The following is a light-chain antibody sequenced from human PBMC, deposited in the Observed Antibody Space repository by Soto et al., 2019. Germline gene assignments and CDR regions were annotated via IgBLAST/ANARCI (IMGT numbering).Light chain of an antibody. CDR1: SSDVGGYNY. CDR2: EVS. CDR3: NSYTSSRTGV. V-gene: IGLV2-14*01. Sequence: QSALTQPASVSGSPGQSITISCTGTSSDVGGYNYVSWYQQHPGKAPKPMIYEVSNRPSGVSNRFSGSKSGNTASLAISGLHAEDEADYYCNSYTSSRTGVFREGTKLTLL. J-gene: IGLJ3*02.